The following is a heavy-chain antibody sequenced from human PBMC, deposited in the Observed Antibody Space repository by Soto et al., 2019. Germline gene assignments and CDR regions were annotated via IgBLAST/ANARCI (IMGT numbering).Heavy chain of an antibody. J-gene: IGHJ4*02. Sequence: SETLSLTCTVSGGSISSSSYYWGWIRQPPGKGLEWIGSIYYSGSTYYNPSLKSRVTISVDTSKNQFSLKLSSVTAADTAVYYCARYYYDSSGYYDDYWGQGTLVTVSS. CDR2: IYYSGST. CDR1: GGSISSSSYY. CDR3: ARYYYDSSGYYDDY. D-gene: IGHD3-22*01. V-gene: IGHV4-39*07.